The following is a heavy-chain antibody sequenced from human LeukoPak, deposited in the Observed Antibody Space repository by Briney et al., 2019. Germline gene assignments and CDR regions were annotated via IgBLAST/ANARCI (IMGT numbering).Heavy chain of an antibody. CDR2: IYYSGST. CDR3: ARETHYYGSGSYSDY. V-gene: IGHV4-59*01. Sequence: SETLSLTCTVSGGSISSYYWSWIRQPPGKGLEWIGYIYYSGSTNYNPSLKSRVTISVDTSKNQFSLKLSPVTAADTAVYYCARETHYYGSGSYSDYWGQGTLVTVSS. J-gene: IGHJ4*02. D-gene: IGHD3-10*01. CDR1: GGSISSYY.